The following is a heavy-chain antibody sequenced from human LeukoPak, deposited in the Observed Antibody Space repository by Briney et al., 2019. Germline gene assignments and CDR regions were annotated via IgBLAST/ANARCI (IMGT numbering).Heavy chain of an antibody. V-gene: IGHV1-69*13. Sequence: SVKVSCKASGGTFSSYAISWVRQAPGQGLEWMGGIIPIFGTANYAQKFQGRVTITADESTSTAYMELSSLRSEDTAVYYCATVGYYDSSGYYPNYYYYMDVWGKGTTVTISS. CDR1: GGTFSSYA. CDR3: ATVGYYDSSGYYPNYYYYMDV. J-gene: IGHJ6*03. D-gene: IGHD3-22*01. CDR2: IIPIFGTA.